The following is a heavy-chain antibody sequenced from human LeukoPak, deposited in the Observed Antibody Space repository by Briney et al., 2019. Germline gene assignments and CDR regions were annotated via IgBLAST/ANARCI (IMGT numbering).Heavy chain of an antibody. D-gene: IGHD5-24*01. CDR3: ARGRLDGWFDP. CDR1: GGSISSYY. CDR2: IYYSGST. J-gene: IGHJ5*02. Sequence: LETLSLTCTVSGGSISSYYWNWIRQPPGKGLEWIGYIYYSGSTNYNPSLKSRVTILVDTSKNHFSLKLSSVTAADTAVYYCARGRLDGWFDPWGQGTLVTVSS. V-gene: IGHV4-59*01.